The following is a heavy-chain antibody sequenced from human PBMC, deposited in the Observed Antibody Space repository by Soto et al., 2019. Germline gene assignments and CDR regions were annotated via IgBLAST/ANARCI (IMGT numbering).Heavy chain of an antibody. CDR1: NYTFRNYG. J-gene: IGHJ3*02. CDR3: ARDARQFVSNSYYFDI. CDR2: ISAYNGDT. V-gene: IGHV1-18*01. Sequence: QGQLVQSGAELKKPGTSVKVSCKASNYTFRNYGINWVRQAPGQGLEWMGWISAYNGDTKFAQKFQDRVTMDTDPPTSSAYMELMILKSDDTAVYFCARDARQFVSNSYYFDIWGQGTTVTVSS. D-gene: IGHD6-6*01.